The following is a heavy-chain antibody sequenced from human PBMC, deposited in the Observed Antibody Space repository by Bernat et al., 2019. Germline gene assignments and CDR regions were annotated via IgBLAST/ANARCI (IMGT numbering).Heavy chain of an antibody. Sequence: QLQLQESGPGPVKPSETLSLTCTVSGGSISSSSYYWGWIRQPPGKGLEWIGSIYYSGSTYYNPSLKSRVTISVDTSKNQFSLKLSSVTAADTAVYYCARRYCSGGSCFYFDYWGQGTLVTVSS. J-gene: IGHJ4*02. V-gene: IGHV4-39*01. CDR3: ARRYCSGGSCFYFDY. CDR1: GGSISSSSYY. D-gene: IGHD2-15*01. CDR2: IYYSGST.